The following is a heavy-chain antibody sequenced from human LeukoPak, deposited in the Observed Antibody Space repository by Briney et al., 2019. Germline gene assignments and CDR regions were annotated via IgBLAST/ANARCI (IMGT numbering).Heavy chain of an antibody. CDR3: ARDGYSYGAKFDY. J-gene: IGHJ4*02. V-gene: IGHV1-69*04. Sequence: SVKVSCKASGGTFSSYAISWVRQAPGQGLEWMGRIIPILGIANYAQKFQGRVTITADESTSTAYMELSSLRSEDTAVYYCARDGYSYGAKFDYWGQGTLVTVSS. D-gene: IGHD5-18*01. CDR1: GGTFSSYA. CDR2: IIPILGIA.